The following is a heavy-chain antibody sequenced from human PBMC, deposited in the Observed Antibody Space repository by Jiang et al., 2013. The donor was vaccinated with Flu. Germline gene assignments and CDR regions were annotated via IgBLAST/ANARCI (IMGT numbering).Heavy chain of an antibody. D-gene: IGHD1-1*01. CDR3: ARDEGIQLSFT. CDR1: GDSISRYS. CDR2: VYHSGDT. V-gene: IGHV4-59*01. J-gene: IGHJ4*02. Sequence: GPGLVKPSETLSLTYTVSGDSISRYSWSWIRQPPGRGLEWLGHVYHSGDTNYNPSLMSRVTISVDTPKNQISLKLSSVTTADTAMYYCARDEGIQLSFTWGQGSLVTVSS.